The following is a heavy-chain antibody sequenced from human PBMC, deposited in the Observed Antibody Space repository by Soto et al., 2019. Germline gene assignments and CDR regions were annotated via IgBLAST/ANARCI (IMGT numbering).Heavy chain of an antibody. CDR3: ARRYGSCFDY. J-gene: IGHJ4*02. CDR2: AHHSGRT. Sequence: SETLSLTCTVSGDSMSSSNWWNWVRQPPGKGLEWIGEAHHSGRTNYNPSLKSRVTISVDTSKNQFSLKLSSVTAADTAVYYCARRYGSCFDYWGQGTLVTVSS. D-gene: IGHD5-18*01. V-gene: IGHV4-4*02. CDR1: GDSMSSSNW.